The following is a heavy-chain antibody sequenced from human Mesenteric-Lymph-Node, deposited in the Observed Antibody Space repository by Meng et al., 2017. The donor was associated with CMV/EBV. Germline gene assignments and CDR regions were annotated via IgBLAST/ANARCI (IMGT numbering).Heavy chain of an antibody. CDR2: IYYTGNT. D-gene: IGHD3-10*01. Sequence: SETLSLTCTVSGGSVSSGSFYWSWIRQPPGKGLEWVGYIYYTGNTNYNPSLKSRVTISVDTSKNQFSLKLSSVTAADTAVYYCARVHAYYYGSGSYNVDVWGQGTTVTVSS. CDR3: ARVHAYYYGSGSYNVDV. J-gene: IGHJ6*02. V-gene: IGHV4-61*01. CDR1: GGSVSSGSFY.